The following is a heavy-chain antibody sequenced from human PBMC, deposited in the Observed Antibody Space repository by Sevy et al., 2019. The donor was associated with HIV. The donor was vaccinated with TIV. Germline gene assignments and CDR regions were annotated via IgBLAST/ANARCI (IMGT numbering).Heavy chain of an antibody. J-gene: IGHJ4*02. Sequence: VSVKVSCKVSGYTLTKLSMHWVRQAPGKGLEWMGTFDPEDGKTIYAQKFQGRVTMTEDTSIDTAYMELSSLRSEDTAVFYCAITKDYYDNSGYPFDYWGQGTLVTVSS. D-gene: IGHD3-22*01. CDR1: GYTLTKLS. CDR3: AITKDYYDNSGYPFDY. V-gene: IGHV1-24*01. CDR2: FDPEDGKT.